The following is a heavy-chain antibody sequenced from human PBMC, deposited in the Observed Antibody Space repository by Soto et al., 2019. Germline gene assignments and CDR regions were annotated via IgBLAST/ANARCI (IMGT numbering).Heavy chain of an antibody. Sequence: SETLSLTCTVSGGSISSGGYYWSWIRQHPGKGLEWIGYIYYSGSTYYNPSLKSRVTISVDTSKNQFSLKLSSVTAADTAVYYCARGHYYDSSGYYYEYYYYGMDVWGQGTTVTVSS. CDR1: GGSISSGGYY. J-gene: IGHJ6*02. V-gene: IGHV4-31*03. D-gene: IGHD3-22*01. CDR2: IYYSGST. CDR3: ARGHYYDSSGYYYEYYYYGMDV.